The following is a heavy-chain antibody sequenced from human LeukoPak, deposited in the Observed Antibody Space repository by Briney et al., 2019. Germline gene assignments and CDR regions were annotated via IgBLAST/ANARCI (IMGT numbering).Heavy chain of an antibody. V-gene: IGHV3-53*01. D-gene: IGHD7-27*01. CDR3: ARDKESGDSYFDS. CDR1: GFTVSSNY. J-gene: IGHJ4*02. Sequence: PGGSLRLSCAASGFTVSSNYMSWVRQAPGKGLEWVSVIYSGGSTYYADSVKGRFTISRDNAKNSLYLQMNSLRAEDTALYYCARDKESGDSYFDSWGQGTLVIVSS. CDR2: IYSGGST.